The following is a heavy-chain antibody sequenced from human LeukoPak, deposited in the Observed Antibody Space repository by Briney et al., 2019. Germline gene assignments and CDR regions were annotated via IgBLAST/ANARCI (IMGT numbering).Heavy chain of an antibody. CDR1: GYSFTDYY. D-gene: IGHD2-2*01. CDR2: INPNSGGT. Sequence: ASVKVSCNTSGYSFTDYYMHWVRQAPGQGLEWMGWINPNSGGTNYAQKSQGRVTMTRDTSISTAYMELSRLRSDDTAVYYCAREGCSSTSCYLVLGRWGQGTLVTVSS. J-gene: IGHJ4*02. V-gene: IGHV1-2*02. CDR3: AREGCSSTSCYLVLGR.